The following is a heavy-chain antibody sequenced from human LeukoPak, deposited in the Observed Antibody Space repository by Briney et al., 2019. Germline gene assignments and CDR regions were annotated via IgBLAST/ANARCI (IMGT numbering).Heavy chain of an antibody. CDR2: IYPGDSDT. Sequence: GESLKISCKDSGYSFTTYWIAWVRQMPGKGLEWMGIIYPGDSDTTYSPSFQGQVTISADKSISTAYLQWNSLKTSDTAMYYCARRRWADAFDIWGQGTMVTVSS. CDR1: GYSFTTYW. V-gene: IGHV5-51*01. J-gene: IGHJ3*02. CDR3: ARRRWADAFDI. D-gene: IGHD4-23*01.